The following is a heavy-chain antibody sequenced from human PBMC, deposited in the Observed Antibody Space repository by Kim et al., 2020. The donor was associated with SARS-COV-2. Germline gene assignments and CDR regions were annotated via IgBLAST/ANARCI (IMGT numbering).Heavy chain of an antibody. D-gene: IGHD3-10*01. V-gene: IGHV4-34*01. CDR2: INHSGST. CDR3: ALDYYGSGSPNY. J-gene: IGHJ4*02. Sequence: SETLSLTCAVYGGSFSGYYWSWIRQPPGKGLEWIGEINHSGSTNYNPSLKSRVTISVDTSKNQFSLKLSSVTAADTAAYYCALDYYGSGSPNYWGQGTLVTVSS. CDR1: GGSFSGYY.